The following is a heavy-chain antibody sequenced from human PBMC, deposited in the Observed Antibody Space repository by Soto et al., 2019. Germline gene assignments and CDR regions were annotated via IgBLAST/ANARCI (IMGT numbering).Heavy chain of an antibody. CDR3: ARQISDSDKGDNFQYYFDC. CDR2: IDPSDSQT. V-gene: IGHV5-10-1*01. D-gene: IGHD3-22*01. J-gene: IGHJ4*02. Sequence: GESLKISCKGSGYSFAGYWITWVRQKPGKGLEWMGRIDPSDSQTYYSPSFRGHVTISATKSITTVFLQWSSLRASDTAMYYCARQISDSDKGDNFQYYFDCWGQGTRFTVSS. CDR1: GYSFAGYW.